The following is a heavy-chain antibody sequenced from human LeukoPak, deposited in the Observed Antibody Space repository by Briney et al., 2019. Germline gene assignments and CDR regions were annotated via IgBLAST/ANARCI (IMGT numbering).Heavy chain of an antibody. CDR3: ARDKRSRGITMVRGVIYYMDV. D-gene: IGHD3-10*01. V-gene: IGHV1-18*01. CDR2: ISAYNGNT. J-gene: IGHJ6*03. Sequence: SVKVSCKASGYTFTSYGISWVRQAPGQGLEWMGWISAYNGNTNYAQKLQGRVTMTTDTSTSTAYMELRSLRSDDTAVYYCARDKRSRGITMVRGVIYYMDVWGKGTTVTVSS. CDR1: GYTFTSYG.